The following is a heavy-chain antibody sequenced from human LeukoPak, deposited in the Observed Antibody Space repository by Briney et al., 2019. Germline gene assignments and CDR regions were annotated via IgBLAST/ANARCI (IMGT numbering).Heavy chain of an antibody. CDR3: ALRGGFGDYGRFDY. J-gene: IGHJ4*02. D-gene: IGHD4-17*01. V-gene: IGHV3-48*01. Sequence: GGSLDPSWQASEFPSSSFRMNWAGRPQGRGRNGIYYINSSSSIIYYADSVKGRFTISRDNAKNSLYLQMNSLRAEDTAVYYCALRGGFGDYGRFDYWGQGTLVTVSS. CDR2: INSSSSII. CDR1: EFPSSSFR.